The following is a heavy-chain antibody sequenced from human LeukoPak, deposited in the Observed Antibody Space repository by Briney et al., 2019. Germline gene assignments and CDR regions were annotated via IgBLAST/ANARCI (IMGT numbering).Heavy chain of an antibody. J-gene: IGHJ4*02. CDR2: TNHRESS. D-gene: IGHD4-23*01. Sequence: SETLSLTCSVDGGSFTGYYWTWIRQAPGKGLEWIGGTNHRESSNYNPSLKSRVTLSKDTSKKQFSLHLTSLTAADTAVYYCARVTGYGGDSLRYWGQGTLVTISS. CDR3: ARVTGYGGDSLRY. V-gene: IGHV4-34*01. CDR1: GGSFTGYY.